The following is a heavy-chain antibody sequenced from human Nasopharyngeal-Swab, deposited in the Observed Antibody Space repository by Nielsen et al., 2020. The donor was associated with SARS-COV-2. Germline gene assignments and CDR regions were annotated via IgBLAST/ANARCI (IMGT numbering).Heavy chain of an antibody. CDR1: GFTFSSYS. D-gene: IGHD3-16*01. Sequence: GGSLRLSCAASGFTFSSYSMNWVRQAPGKGLEWVSVMYSDDRTDYSDSVRGRFTVSRDNSKNTLYLQMNGLRAEDTAVYYCARGAYRLLDVWGQGTPVTVS. V-gene: IGHV3-53*01. CDR3: ARGAYRLLDV. CDR2: MYSDDRT. J-gene: IGHJ6*02.